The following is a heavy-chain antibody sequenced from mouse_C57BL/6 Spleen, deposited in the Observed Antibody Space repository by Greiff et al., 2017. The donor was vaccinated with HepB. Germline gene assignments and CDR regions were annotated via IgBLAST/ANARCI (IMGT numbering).Heavy chain of an antibody. Sequence: QVQLKESGPELVKPGASVKISCKASGYSFTSYYIHWVKQRPGQGLEWIGWIYPGSGNTKYNEKFKGKATLTADTSSSTAYMQLSSLTSEDSAVYYCARRNIYYYGSSYDWYFDVWGTGTTVTVSS. V-gene: IGHV1-66*01. D-gene: IGHD1-1*01. CDR3: ARRNIYYYGSSYDWYFDV. J-gene: IGHJ1*03. CDR2: IYPGSGNT. CDR1: GYSFTSYY.